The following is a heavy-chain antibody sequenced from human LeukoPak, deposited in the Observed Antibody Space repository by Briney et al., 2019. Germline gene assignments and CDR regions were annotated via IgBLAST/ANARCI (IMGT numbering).Heavy chain of an antibody. V-gene: IGHV1-69*13. D-gene: IGHD3-10*01. CDR2: IIPIFGTA. J-gene: IGHJ6*03. Sequence: GASVKVSCKASGGTFSSYAISWVRQAPGQGLEWMGGIIPIFGTANYAQKFQGGVTITADESTSTAYMELSSLRSEDTAVYYCARGYYGSGSYLTERRYYYYMDVWGKGTTVTISS. CDR1: GGTFSSYA. CDR3: ARGYYGSGSYLTERRYYYYMDV.